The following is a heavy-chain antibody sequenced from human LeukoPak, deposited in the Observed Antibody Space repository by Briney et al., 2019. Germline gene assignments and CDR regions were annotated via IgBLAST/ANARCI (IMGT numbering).Heavy chain of an antibody. V-gene: IGHV4-38-2*02. D-gene: IGHD1-14*01. J-gene: IGHJ3*02. Sequence: PSETLSLTCTASGYSISSGYYWGWIRQPPGKGLEWIGSIYHSGSTYYNPSLKSRVTISVDTSKNQFSLKLSSVTAADTAVYYCASGLGIDAFDIWGQGTMVTVSS. CDR1: GYSISSGYY. CDR3: ASGLGIDAFDI. CDR2: IYHSGST.